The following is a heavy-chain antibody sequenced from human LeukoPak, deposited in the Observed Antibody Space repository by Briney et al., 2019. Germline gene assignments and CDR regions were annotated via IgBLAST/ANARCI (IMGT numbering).Heavy chain of an antibody. Sequence: GGSLRLSCAASGFTFSSYGMHWVRQAPGKGLEWVAFIRYDGSNKYYADSVKGRFTISRDNSKNTLYLQMNSLRAEDTAVYYCAKETYRSSTSCRSQYFQHWGQGTLVTVSS. D-gene: IGHD2-2*01. CDR1: GFTFSSYG. J-gene: IGHJ1*01. CDR3: AKETYRSSTSCRSQYFQH. CDR2: IRYDGSNK. V-gene: IGHV3-30*02.